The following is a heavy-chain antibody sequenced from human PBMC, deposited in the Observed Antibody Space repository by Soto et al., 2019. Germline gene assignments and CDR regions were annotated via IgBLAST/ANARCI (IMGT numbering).Heavy chain of an antibody. CDR2: ISYDESDK. D-gene: IGHD6-19*01. Sequence: LRLSCAASGFTFRSYAMHWVRQAPGKGLEWVAVISYDESDKYYADSLKGRFTISRDNSKNTLYLQMNSLRGEDTAVYYCARDLSVAGPDYWGQGTLVTVSS. CDR3: ARDLSVAGPDY. CDR1: GFTFRSYA. J-gene: IGHJ4*02. V-gene: IGHV3-30*03.